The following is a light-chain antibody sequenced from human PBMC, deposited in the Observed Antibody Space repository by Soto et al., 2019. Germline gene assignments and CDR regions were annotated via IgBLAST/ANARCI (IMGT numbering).Light chain of an antibody. V-gene: IGLV1-40*01. CDR1: SSNIGAGYD. CDR2: GNI. J-gene: IGLJ2*01. Sequence: QSVLTQPPSVSGAPGQRVTISCTGSSSNIGAGYDVHWYQQRPGTAPKLLIFGNINRPSGVPDRFSGSKSGTSASLAITGLQAEDEGDYYCSSYAGSNMVVFGGGTKLTVL. CDR3: SSYAGSNMVV.